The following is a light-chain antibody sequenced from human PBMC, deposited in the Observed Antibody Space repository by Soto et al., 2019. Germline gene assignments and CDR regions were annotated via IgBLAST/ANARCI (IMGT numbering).Light chain of an antibody. J-gene: IGLJ1*01. CDR1: NSDVGDYDY. CDR3: CSYADKYTYV. V-gene: IGLV2-11*01. CDR2: DVT. Sequence: QSVLTQPRSVSGSPGQSVTIFCTGTNSDVGDYDYVSWYQHHAGKAPKLLVYDVTKRPSGVPDRFSGSKSGNTASLTIPGLQADDEADYYCCSYADKYTYVFGTGTKVTVL.